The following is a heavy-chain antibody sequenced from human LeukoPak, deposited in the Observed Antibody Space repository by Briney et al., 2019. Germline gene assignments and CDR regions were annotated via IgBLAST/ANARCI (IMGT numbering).Heavy chain of an antibody. Sequence: ASVKVSCKASGYTFTNYGFSWVRQAPGQGLEWMGWISAYNGYTDYAQKFQFRVTMTTDTSTSTAYMEPRSLRSDDTAVYYCARDKAVTTEVTQHFQHWGQGTLVTVSS. D-gene: IGHD4-23*01. J-gene: IGHJ1*01. V-gene: IGHV1-18*01. CDR1: GYTFTNYG. CDR2: ISAYNGYT. CDR3: ARDKAVTTEVTQHFQH.